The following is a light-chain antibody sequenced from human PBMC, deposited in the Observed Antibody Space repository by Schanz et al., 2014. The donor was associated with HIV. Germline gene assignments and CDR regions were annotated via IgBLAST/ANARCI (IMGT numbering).Light chain of an antibody. CDR2: GAS. J-gene: IGKJ4*01. V-gene: IGKV3-20*01. CDR3: QKYNSALLT. Sequence: EIVLTQSPDTLSLSPGERATLSCRASQTVSSSSLAWYQQKPGQSPRLLIYGASTRATGIPDRFSGSGSGTDFSLTISRLEPEDVATYYCQKYNSALLTFGGGTKVEIK. CDR1: QTVSSSS.